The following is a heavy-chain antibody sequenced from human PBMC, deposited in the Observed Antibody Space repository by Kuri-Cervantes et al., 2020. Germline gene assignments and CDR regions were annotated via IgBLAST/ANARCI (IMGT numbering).Heavy chain of an antibody. CDR3: AKSTGRVDWFDP. V-gene: IGHV3-7*01. CDR2: MKQDGSEK. J-gene: IGHJ5*02. D-gene: IGHD1-1*01. Sequence: GESLKISCAASGFSFSSYWMSWVRQTPGKGLEWVANMKQDGSEKYYVDSVKGRFTVSRDNSKNTLYLQMNSLRAEDTAVYYCAKSTGRVDWFDPWGQGTLVTVSS. CDR1: GFSFSSYW.